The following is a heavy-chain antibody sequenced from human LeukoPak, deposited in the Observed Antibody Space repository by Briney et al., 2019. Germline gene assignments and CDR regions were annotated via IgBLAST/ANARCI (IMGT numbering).Heavy chain of an antibody. V-gene: IGHV3-9*01. D-gene: IGHD2-15*01. J-gene: IGHJ6*02. CDR3: AKGDCSGGSCYPYYYYGMDV. Sequence: GGSLRLSCAASGFTFDDYAMRWVRQAPGKGLEWVSGISWNSGSIGQADSVKGRFTISRDNAKNSLYLQMNSLRAEDTALYYCAKGDCSGGSCYPYYYYGMDVWGQGTTVTVSS. CDR2: ISWNSGSI. CDR1: GFTFDDYA.